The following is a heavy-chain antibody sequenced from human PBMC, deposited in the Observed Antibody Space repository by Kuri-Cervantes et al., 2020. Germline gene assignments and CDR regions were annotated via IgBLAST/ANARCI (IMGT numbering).Heavy chain of an antibody. D-gene: IGHD6-13*01. CDR2: IWYDGSNK. CDR3: ARAYGSSWYGLHSYMDV. Sequence: GGSLRLSCAASGFTFSSYGMHWVRQAPGKGLEWVALIWYDGSNKYYVDSVKGRFTISRDNSKNTLYLQMNSLRADDTAVYYCARAYGSSWYGLHSYMDVWGKGTTVTVSS. CDR1: GFTFSSYG. J-gene: IGHJ6*04. V-gene: IGHV3-30*02.